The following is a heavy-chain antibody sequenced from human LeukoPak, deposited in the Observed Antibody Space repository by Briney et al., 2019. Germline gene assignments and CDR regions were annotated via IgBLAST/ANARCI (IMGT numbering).Heavy chain of an antibody. CDR1: GYTFTGYY. J-gene: IGHJ4*02. V-gene: IGHV1-2*06. D-gene: IGHD6-19*01. CDR3: ARDDHSSGWSDLDY. CDR2: INPNSGGT. Sequence: SVKVSCKASGYTFTGYYMHWVRQAPGQGLEWMGRINPNSGGTNYAQKFQGRVTMTRDTSISTAYMELSRLRSDDTAVYYCARDDHSSGWSDLDYWGQGTLVTVSS.